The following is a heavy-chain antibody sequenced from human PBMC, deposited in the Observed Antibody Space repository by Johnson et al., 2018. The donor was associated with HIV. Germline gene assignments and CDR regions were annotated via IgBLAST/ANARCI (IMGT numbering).Heavy chain of an antibody. J-gene: IGHJ3*02. CDR2: IKYDGGRI. D-gene: IGHD5-18*01. CDR1: GFTFDTSW. CDR3: ARDVSYRYDGDGWADAFDI. V-gene: IGHV3-7*01. Sequence: MLLVESGGGLVQPGGSLRLSCAASGFTFDTSWMNWVRQAPGRGLEWVANIKYDGGRIQYVDSVKGRFTISRDNARNLLFLQMNTLRAEDTAVYYCARDVSYRYDGDGWADAFDIWGQGTMVTVSA.